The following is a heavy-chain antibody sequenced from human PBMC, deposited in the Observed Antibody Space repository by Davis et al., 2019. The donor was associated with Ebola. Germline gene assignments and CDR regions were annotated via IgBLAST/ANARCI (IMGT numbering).Heavy chain of an antibody. CDR1: GYALTKLS. CDR3: AAALRYNWNPGYFQY. J-gene: IGHJ1*01. Sequence: ASVKVSCKVSGYALTKLSMHWVRQAPGEGLETLGGFDPQDGEVVYAQKIQGRVTMTADTSTGTVYMEVRSLTSEDTAVYFCAAALRYNWNPGYFQYWGQGTLISVSS. V-gene: IGHV1-24*01. D-gene: IGHD1-20*01. CDR2: FDPQDGEV.